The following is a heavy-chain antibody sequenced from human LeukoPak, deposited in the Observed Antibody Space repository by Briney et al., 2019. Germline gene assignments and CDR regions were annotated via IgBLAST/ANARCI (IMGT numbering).Heavy chain of an antibody. CDR3: ARAEYCSSTSCYSSPADY. Sequence: ASVKVSCKASGYTFTSYGISWVRQAPGQGLEWMGWISAYNGNTNYAQKLQGGVTMTTDTSTSTAYMELRSLRSDDTAVYYCARAEYCSSTSCYSSPADYWGQGTLVTVSS. V-gene: IGHV1-18*01. CDR2: ISAYNGNT. J-gene: IGHJ4*02. D-gene: IGHD2-2*01. CDR1: GYTFTSYG.